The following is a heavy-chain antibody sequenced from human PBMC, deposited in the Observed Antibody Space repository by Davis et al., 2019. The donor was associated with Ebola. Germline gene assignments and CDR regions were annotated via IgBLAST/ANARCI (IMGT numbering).Heavy chain of an antibody. CDR2: IYTGDSDT. CDR3: ASLRRTITGMDDGFDL. J-gene: IGHJ3*01. CDR1: ENSLSTYW. D-gene: IGHD1-20*01. V-gene: IGHV5-51*01. Sequence: GESLKTPRKDSENSLSTYWIGRVRQMPGKGLEWMGLIYTGDSDTRHSPSFRGQVPISADKSTRTAYLQWGSLKASDTAMYYCASLRRTITGMDDGFDLWGQGTMVTVSS.